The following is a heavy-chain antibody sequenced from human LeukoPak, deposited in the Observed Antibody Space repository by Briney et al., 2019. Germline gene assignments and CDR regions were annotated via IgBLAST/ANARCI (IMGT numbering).Heavy chain of an antibody. J-gene: IGHJ4*02. V-gene: IGHV3-7*01. CDR1: GFTFSTSW. CDR2: IKQDGSEK. CDR3: ARAQSGFWSGYCFDY. Sequence: GGSLRLSCAASGFTFSTSWMTWVRQAPGKGLEWVANIKQDGSEKYYVDSVKGRFAVSRDNAKNSLYLQMNSLRAEDTAVYYCARAQSGFWSGYCFDYWGQGTLVTVSS. D-gene: IGHD3-3*01.